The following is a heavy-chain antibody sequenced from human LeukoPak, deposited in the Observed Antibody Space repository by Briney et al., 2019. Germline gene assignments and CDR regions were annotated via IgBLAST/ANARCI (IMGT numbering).Heavy chain of an antibody. CDR3: ARDPLHGIQLDNY. CDR2: IYHSGST. J-gene: IGHJ4*02. Sequence: NPSETLSLTCTVSGYSISSGYYWGWIRQPPGKGLEWIGSIYHSGSTYYNPSLKSRVTISVDTSKNQFSLKLSSVTAADTAVYYCARDPLHGIQLDNYWGQGTLVTVSS. D-gene: IGHD5-24*01. CDR1: GYSISSGYY. V-gene: IGHV4-38-2*02.